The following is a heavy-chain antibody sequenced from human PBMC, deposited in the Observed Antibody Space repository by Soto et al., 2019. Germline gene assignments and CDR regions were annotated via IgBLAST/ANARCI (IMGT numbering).Heavy chain of an antibody. D-gene: IGHD6-13*01. Sequence: GSGPTLVNPTETLTLTCTVSGFSLSNARMGVSWIRQPPGKALEWLAHIFSNDEKSYSTSLKSRLTISKDTSKSQVVLTMTNMDPVDTATYYCAGSGIAAAGTRAPPIDYWGQGTLVTVSS. CDR2: IFSNDEK. CDR3: AGSGIAAAGTRAPPIDY. J-gene: IGHJ4*02. V-gene: IGHV2-26*01. CDR1: GFSLSNARMG.